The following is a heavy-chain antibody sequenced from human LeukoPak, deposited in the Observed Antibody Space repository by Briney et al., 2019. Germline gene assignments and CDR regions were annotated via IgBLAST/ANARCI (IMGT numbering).Heavy chain of an antibody. J-gene: IGHJ4*02. Sequence: GGSLRLSCAASGFTFSSYSMNWVRQAPGKGLEWVSSISSGSTYMYYADSVKGRFTISRDNARNSMYLQMNSLRAEDTAVYYCARVGVLGDYSDYWGQGTLVTVSS. CDR3: ARVGVLGDYSDY. CDR2: ISSGSTYM. V-gene: IGHV3-21*01. D-gene: IGHD3-16*01. CDR1: GFTFSSYS.